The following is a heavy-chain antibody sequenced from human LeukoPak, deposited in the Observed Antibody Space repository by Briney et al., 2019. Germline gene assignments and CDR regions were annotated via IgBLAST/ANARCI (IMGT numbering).Heavy chain of an antibody. CDR2: ISAYNGNT. CDR1: GYTFTGYG. CDR3: ARMGSMVRGVIRWFDP. D-gene: IGHD3-10*01. Sequence: ASVKVSCKASGYTFTGYGISWVRQAPGQGLEWMGWISAYNGNTNYAQKLQGRVTMTTDTSTSTAYMELRSLRSDDTAVYYCARMGSMVRGVIRWFDPWGHGTLVTVSS. J-gene: IGHJ5*02. V-gene: IGHV1-18*01.